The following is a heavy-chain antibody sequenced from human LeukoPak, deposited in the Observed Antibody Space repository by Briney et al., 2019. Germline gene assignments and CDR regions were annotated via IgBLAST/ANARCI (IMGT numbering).Heavy chain of an antibody. V-gene: IGHV1-2*02. Sequence: ASVKVSCKASGYTFTAYYIHWVRQAPGQGLEWMGWINPNSGRTNYAPKFQGRVTLTTDTSISTAYMELNSLTSGDTALYYCARDSSDILTGYYHFWGQGTLVTVSS. CDR3: ARDSSDILTGYYHF. CDR2: INPNSGRT. D-gene: IGHD3-9*01. J-gene: IGHJ4*02. CDR1: GYTFTAYY.